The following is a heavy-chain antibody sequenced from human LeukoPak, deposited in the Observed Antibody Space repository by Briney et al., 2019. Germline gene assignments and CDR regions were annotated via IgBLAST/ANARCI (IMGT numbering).Heavy chain of an antibody. CDR2: INHSGST. CDR3: ARHLPEDGYQLLNYYYYYGMDV. D-gene: IGHD2-2*01. V-gene: IGHV4-34*01. CDR1: GGSFSGYY. Sequence: PSETLSLTCAVYGGSFSGYYWSWIRQPPGKGLEWIGEINHSGSTNYNPSLKSRVTISVDTSKSQFSLKLSSVTAADTAVYYCARHLPEDGYQLLNYYYYYGMDVWGQGTTVTVSS. J-gene: IGHJ6*02.